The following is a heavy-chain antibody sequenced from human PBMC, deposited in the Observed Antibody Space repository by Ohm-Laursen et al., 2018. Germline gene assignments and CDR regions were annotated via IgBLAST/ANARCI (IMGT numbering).Heavy chain of an antibody. Sequence: SQTLSLTCTVSGGSISSGGYYWRWIRQHPGKGLEWIGYIYYSGSTYYNPSLKSRVTISVDTSKNQFSLKLSSVTAADTAVYYCARDPSGSSWFDYWGQGTLVTVSS. CDR1: GGSISSGGYY. CDR3: ARDPSGSSWFDY. V-gene: IGHV4-31*03. J-gene: IGHJ4*02. D-gene: IGHD6-13*01. CDR2: IYYSGST.